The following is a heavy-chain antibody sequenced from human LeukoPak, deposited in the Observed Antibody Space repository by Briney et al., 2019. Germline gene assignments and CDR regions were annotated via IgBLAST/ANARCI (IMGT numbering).Heavy chain of an antibody. J-gene: IGHJ4*02. CDR1: GGSFSGYY. CDR2: INHGGST. D-gene: IGHD4-11*01. V-gene: IGHV4-34*01. CDR3: ARGGSYYSNPRGRLSSEDY. Sequence: PSETLSLTCAVYGGSFSGYYWSWIRQPPGKGLEWIGEINHGGSTNYNPSLKSRVTISVDTSKNQFSLKLSSVTAADTAVYYCARGGSYYSNPRGRLSSEDYWGQGTLVTVSS.